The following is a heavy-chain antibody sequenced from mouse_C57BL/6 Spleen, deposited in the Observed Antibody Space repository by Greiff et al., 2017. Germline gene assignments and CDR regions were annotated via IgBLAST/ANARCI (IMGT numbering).Heavy chain of an antibody. Sequence: QVQLKQSGPGLVQPSQSLSITCTVSGFSLTSYGVHWVRQSPGKGLEWLGVIWSGGSTDYNAAFISSLSISKDNSKSQVFFKMNSLQADDTAIYYCARDLPITTVVANQYYFDDWGQGTTLTVSS. CDR2: IWSGGST. CDR3: ARDLPITTVVANQYYFDD. CDR1: GFSLTSYG. J-gene: IGHJ2*01. D-gene: IGHD1-1*01. V-gene: IGHV2-2*01.